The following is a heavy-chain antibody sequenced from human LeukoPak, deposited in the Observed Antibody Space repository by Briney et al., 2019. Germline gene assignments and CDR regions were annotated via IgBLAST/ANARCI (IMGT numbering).Heavy chain of an antibody. CDR1: GFTFSSYS. J-gene: IGHJ4*02. V-gene: IGHV3-21*01. CDR2: ISSSSGYI. Sequence: PGGSLRLSCAASGFTFSSYSMNWVRQAPGKGLEWVSSISSSSGYIYYADSVKGRFTISRDNAKNSLYLQMNSLRAEDTAVYYCARDIQYYDILTGYPNDYWGQGTLVTVSS. CDR3: ARDIQYYDILTGYPNDY. D-gene: IGHD3-9*01.